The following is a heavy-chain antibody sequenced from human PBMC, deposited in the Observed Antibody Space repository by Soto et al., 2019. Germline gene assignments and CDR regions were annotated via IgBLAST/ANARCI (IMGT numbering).Heavy chain of an antibody. V-gene: IGHV1-18*01. CDR1: GYTFTNYG. CDR2: ISAYNGNT. J-gene: IGHJ5*02. CDR3: ARGVGSGSYYNQYNWFDP. D-gene: IGHD3-10*01. Sequence: QVQLVQSGAEVKKPGASVKVSCKASGYTFTNYGISWVRQAPGQGLEWMGWISAYNGNTNHAQKLQGRVTMSTDTSTSTAYMELRSLRSDDTAVYYCARGVGSGSYYNQYNWFDPWGQGTLVTVSS.